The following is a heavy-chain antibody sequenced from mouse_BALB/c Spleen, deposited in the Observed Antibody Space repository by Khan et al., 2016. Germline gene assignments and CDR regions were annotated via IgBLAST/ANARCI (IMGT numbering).Heavy chain of an antibody. CDR3: SRSPCDYYVGFAY. D-gene: IGHD1-1*01. Sequence: VQLKQSGAELVKPGASVKLSCTASGFNITDTYMHWVKQRPEQGLEWTGRIDPANGNTKYDPKFQGKATITADTSSNTAYLQLSSLTFADTAVHYCSRSPCDYYVGFAYFGRGALFTVSA. CDR1: GFNITDTY. CDR2: IDPANGNT. V-gene: IGHV14-3*02. J-gene: IGHJ3*01.